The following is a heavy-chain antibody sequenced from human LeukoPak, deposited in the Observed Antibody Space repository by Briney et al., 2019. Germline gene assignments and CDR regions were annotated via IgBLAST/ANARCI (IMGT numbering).Heavy chain of an antibody. CDR3: ARVPVGIAAAGTGQYYYGMDV. CDR2: ISYDGSNK. J-gene: IGHJ6*02. Sequence: GGSLRLSCAASGFTFSSYAMHWVRQAPGKGLEWVAVISYDGSNKYYADSVMGRFTISRDNSKNTLYLQMNSLRAEDTAVYYCARVPVGIAAAGTGQYYYGMDVWGQGTTVTVSS. V-gene: IGHV3-30-3*01. D-gene: IGHD6-13*01. CDR1: GFTFSSYA.